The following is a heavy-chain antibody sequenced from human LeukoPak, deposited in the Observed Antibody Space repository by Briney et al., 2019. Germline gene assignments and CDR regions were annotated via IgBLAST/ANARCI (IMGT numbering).Heavy chain of an antibody. CDR1: GFTFSNAW. V-gene: IGHV3-15*01. CDR2: INSKTDGGTT. D-gene: IGHD3-10*01. Sequence: VKPGGSLRLSCAASGFTFSNAWMSWVRQAPGKGLEWVGRINSKTDGGTTDYAAPVKGRFTISRDDSKNTLYLQMNSLKTEDTAVYYCTSNFGYYYGMDVWGQGTTVTVSS. J-gene: IGHJ6*02. CDR3: TSNFGYYYGMDV.